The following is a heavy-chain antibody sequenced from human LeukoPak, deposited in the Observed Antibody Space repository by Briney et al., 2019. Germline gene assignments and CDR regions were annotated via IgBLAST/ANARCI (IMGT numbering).Heavy chain of an antibody. D-gene: IGHD6-19*01. J-gene: IGHJ4*02. CDR3: VKSHSSGWYS. CDR1: GFTFSNSA. CDR2: IYSNGANT. Sequence: PGGSLRLSCAVSGFTFSNSAMSWVRQAPGKGLESVSGIYSNGANTYYADSVKGRFTISRDNSKNTLSLQMSSLRAEDTAFYYCVKSHSSGWYSWGQGTLVTVSS. V-gene: IGHV3-64D*09.